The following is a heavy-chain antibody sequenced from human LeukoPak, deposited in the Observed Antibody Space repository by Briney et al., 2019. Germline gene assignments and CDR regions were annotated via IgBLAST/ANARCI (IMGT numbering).Heavy chain of an antibody. CDR1: GFTFSSYW. J-gene: IGHJ6*02. CDR3: AREPMVRGVISYYGMDV. Sequence: PGGSLRLSCAASGFTFSSYWMHWVRQAPGKGLVWVSRINSDGSSTSYADSVKGRFTISRDNAKNTLYLQMNSLRAEDTAVYYCAREPMVRGVISYYGMDVWGQGTTVTVSS. D-gene: IGHD3-10*01. CDR2: INSDGSST. V-gene: IGHV3-74*01.